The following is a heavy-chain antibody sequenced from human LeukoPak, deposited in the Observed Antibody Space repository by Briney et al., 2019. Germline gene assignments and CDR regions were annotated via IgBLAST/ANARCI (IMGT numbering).Heavy chain of an antibody. V-gene: IGHV3-30-3*01. CDR1: GFTFSSYA. D-gene: IGHD5-18*01. J-gene: IGHJ4*02. Sequence: GRSLRLSCAASGFTFSSYAMHWVRQAPGKGLEWVAVISYDESNKYYADSVKGRLTISRDNSLNTLHLQMNSLRAEDTAFYYCGKGNTASRPGFVDWGQGTLVTVSS. CDR3: GKGNTASRPGFVD. CDR2: ISYDESNK.